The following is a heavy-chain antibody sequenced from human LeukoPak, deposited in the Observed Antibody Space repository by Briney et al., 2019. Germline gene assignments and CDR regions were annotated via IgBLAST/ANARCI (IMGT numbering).Heavy chain of an antibody. CDR2: IYTSGST. J-gene: IGHJ6*03. Sequence: SETLSLTCTVSGGPISSGSYYWSWIRQPAGKGLEWIGRIYTSGSTNYNPSLKSRVTISVDTSKNQFSLKLSSVTAADTAVYYCARAGWLQPSYYYYYMDVWGKGTTVTVSS. V-gene: IGHV4-61*02. D-gene: IGHD5-24*01. CDR3: ARAGWLQPSYYYYYMDV. CDR1: GGPISSGSYY.